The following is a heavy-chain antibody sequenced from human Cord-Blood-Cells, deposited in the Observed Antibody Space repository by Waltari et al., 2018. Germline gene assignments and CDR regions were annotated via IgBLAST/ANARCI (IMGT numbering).Heavy chain of an antibody. D-gene: IGHD2-2*01. CDR1: GYTLTELS. V-gene: IGHV1-24*01. Sequence: QVQLVQSGAEVKKPGASVKVSCKVSGYTLTELSMHWVRQAPGKGLEWMGGFDPEDGETIYEQKFQGRVTMTEDTSTDTAYMELSRLRSEDTAVYYCATTYCSSTSCPYYYGMDVWGQGTTVTVSS. CDR2: FDPEDGET. J-gene: IGHJ6*02. CDR3: ATTYCSSTSCPYYYGMDV.